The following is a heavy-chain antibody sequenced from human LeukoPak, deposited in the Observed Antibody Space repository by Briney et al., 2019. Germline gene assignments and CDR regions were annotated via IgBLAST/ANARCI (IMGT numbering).Heavy chain of an antibody. V-gene: IGHV3-30*18. CDR3: AKAGDGPESNYFDY. CDR1: RFTFSSYG. J-gene: IGHJ4*02. Sequence: GGSLRLSCAASRFTFSSYGMHWVRQAPGKGLEWVAVISYDGSNKYYADSVKGRFTISRDNSKNTLYLQMNSLRAEDTAVYYCAKAGDGPESNYFDYWGQGTLVTVSS. D-gene: IGHD3-10*01. CDR2: ISYDGSNK.